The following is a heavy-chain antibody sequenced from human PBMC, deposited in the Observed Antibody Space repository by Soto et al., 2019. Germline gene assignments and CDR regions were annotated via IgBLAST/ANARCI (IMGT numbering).Heavy chain of an antibody. CDR3: ARQLNYDILTGYSTDY. D-gene: IGHD3-9*01. CDR2: ISAYNGNT. J-gene: IGHJ4*02. CDR1: GYTFSSYG. Sequence: ASVKVSCKASGYTFSSYGVTWVRQAPGQGLEWMGWISAYNGNTNYAQKLQGRVTMTTDTSTTTAYMELRSLRSDDTAVYYCARQLNYDILTGYSTDYCGQGTLVTVSS. V-gene: IGHV1-18*01.